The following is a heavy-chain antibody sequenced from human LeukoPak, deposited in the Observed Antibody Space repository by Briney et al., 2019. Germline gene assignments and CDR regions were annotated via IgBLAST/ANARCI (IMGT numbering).Heavy chain of an antibody. J-gene: IGHJ6*03. Sequence: PGGSLRLSCAASGFIFKKYWMNWVRQVPGKGLECLANIKEDGSETYYADSVKGRFTISRDNSKNTLYLQMNSLRAEDTAVYYCAKDPTNKYSSSSPQPRYMDVWGKGTTVTVSS. CDR1: GFIFKKYW. V-gene: IGHV3-7*01. CDR2: IKEDGSET. CDR3: AKDPTNKYSSSSPQPRYMDV. D-gene: IGHD6-6*01.